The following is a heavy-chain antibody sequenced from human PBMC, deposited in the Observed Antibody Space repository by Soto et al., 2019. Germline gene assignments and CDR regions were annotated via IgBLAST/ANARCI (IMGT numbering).Heavy chain of an antibody. CDR2: IAGTSYYT. V-gene: IGHV3-11*05. J-gene: IGHJ3*02. CDR1: GFTFSDYY. CDR3: ARAKSSGRDDAFDI. Sequence: QVQLVESGGGLVEPGGSLRLSCGASGFTFSDYYMTWIRQAPGKGLEWVSYIAGTSYYTNYADSVKGRFIISRDNAKSSLYWQMKSLRAEDTAVYYCARAKSSGRDDAFDIWGQGTVVTVSS. D-gene: IGHD1-26*01.